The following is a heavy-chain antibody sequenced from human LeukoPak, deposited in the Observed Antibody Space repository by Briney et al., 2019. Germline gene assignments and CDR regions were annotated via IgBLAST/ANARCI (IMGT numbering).Heavy chain of an antibody. D-gene: IGHD4-17*01. CDR3: ARDPTVTHREAPDY. CDR1: GFIFSSYD. Sequence: MSGGSLRLSCAASGFIFSSYDMTWVRQAPGRGLEWVSSIRPSGDNTYYGDSVKGRFTISRDNAKNSLYLQMNSLRAEDTAVYYCARDPTVTHREAPDYWGQGTLVTVSS. V-gene: IGHV3-21*01. CDR2: IRPSGDNT. J-gene: IGHJ4*02.